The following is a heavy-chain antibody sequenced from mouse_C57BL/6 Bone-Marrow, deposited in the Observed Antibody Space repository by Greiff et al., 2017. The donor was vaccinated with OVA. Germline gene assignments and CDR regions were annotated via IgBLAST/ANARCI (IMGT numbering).Heavy chain of an antibody. V-gene: IGHV7-1*01. J-gene: IGHJ1*03. Sequence: EVNLVESGGGLVQSGRSLRLSCATSGFTFSDFYMEWVLQAPGKGLEWIAASRNKANDYTTEYSASVKGRFIVSRDTSQSILYLQMNALRAEDTAIYYCARDDYYWYFDVWGTGTTVTVAS. CDR3: ARDDYYWYFDV. CDR2: SRNKANDYTT. CDR1: GFTFSDFY.